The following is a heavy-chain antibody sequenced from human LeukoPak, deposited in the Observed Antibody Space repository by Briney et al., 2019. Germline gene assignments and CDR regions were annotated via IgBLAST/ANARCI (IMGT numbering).Heavy chain of an antibody. D-gene: IGHD3-3*01. CDR3: ARALTIFGVVTMIDY. V-gene: IGHV1-46*02. Sequence: ASVKVSCKASGYTFNSYYMHWVRQAPGQGLEWMGIINPSGGSTSYAQKFQGRVTMTRDMSTSTVYMELSSLRSEDTAVYYCARALTIFGVVTMIDYWGQGTLVTVSS. CDR2: INPSGGST. CDR1: GYTFNSYY. J-gene: IGHJ4*02.